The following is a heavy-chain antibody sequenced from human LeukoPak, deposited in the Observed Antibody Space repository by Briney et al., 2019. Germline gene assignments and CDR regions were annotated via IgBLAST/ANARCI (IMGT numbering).Heavy chain of an antibody. D-gene: IGHD3-3*01. V-gene: IGHV3-53*01. Sequence: GGSLRLSCAASGFTVSSNYMSWVRQAPGKGLEWVSVIYSGGSTYYADSVKGRFTISRDNSKNTLYLQMNSLRAEDTAVYYCATYDFWSGYKPSWGQGTLVTVSS. CDR1: GFTVSSNY. J-gene: IGHJ5*02. CDR3: ATYDFWSGYKPS. CDR2: IYSGGST.